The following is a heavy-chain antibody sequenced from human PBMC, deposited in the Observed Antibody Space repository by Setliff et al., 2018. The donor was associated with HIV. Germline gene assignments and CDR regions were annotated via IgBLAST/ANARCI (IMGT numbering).Heavy chain of an antibody. D-gene: IGHD3-10*01. Sequence: GGSLRLSCAASGFAFSNYAMTWVRQAPGRGLEWVSVIYSGGTSTYYADSVKGRFTISRDNSKNTLYLQMNSLRAEDTAVYYCARGYYGSGTLAYFDLWGRGTLVTVSS. CDR2: IYSGGTST. V-gene: IGHV3-23*03. CDR3: ARGYYGSGTLAYFDL. J-gene: IGHJ2*01. CDR1: GFAFSNYA.